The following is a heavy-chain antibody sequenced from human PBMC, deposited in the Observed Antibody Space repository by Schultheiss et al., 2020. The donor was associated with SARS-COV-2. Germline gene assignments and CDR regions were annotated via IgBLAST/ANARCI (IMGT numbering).Heavy chain of an antibody. CDR3: ARPYCSGGSCYRWFDP. J-gene: IGHJ5*02. CDR1: GGTFSSYA. Sequence: KISCKASGGTFSSYAISWVRQAPGQGLEWMGGIIPIFGTANYAQKFQGRVTITADESTSTAYMELSSLRSEDTAVYYCARPYCSGGSCYRWFDPWGQGTLVTVSS. V-gene: IGHV1-69*01. CDR2: IIPIFGTA. D-gene: IGHD2-15*01.